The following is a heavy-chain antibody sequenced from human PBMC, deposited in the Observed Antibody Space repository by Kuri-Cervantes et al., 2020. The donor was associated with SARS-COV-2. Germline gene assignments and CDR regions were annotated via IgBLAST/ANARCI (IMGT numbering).Heavy chain of an antibody. CDR3: ARDCSGTDCYVIVYGLSD. D-gene: IGHD2-2*01. J-gene: IGHJ4*02. V-gene: IGHV1-69*13. CDR1: GGTFSSYA. Sequence: SVKVSCKASGGTFSSYAISWVRQAPGQGLEWMGGIIPMFGTADYAQKFQGRVTVTADESTRTVYMELSSLRSDDTAVYYCARDCSGTDCYVIVYGLSDWGQGTLVTVSS. CDR2: IIPMFGTA.